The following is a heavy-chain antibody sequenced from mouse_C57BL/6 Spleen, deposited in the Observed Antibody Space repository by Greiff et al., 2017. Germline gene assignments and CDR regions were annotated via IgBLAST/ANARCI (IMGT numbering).Heavy chain of an antibody. CDR3: SRGPSYRWDFDV. D-gene: IGHD1-1*01. J-gene: IGHJ1*03. CDR1: GFTFSDYG. Sequence: DVMLVESGGGLVKPGGSLKLSCAASGFTFSDYGMHWVRQAPEKGLEWVAYISSGSSTIYYADTVKGRFTISRDNAKNTLFLQLTSLRSEDTAMFYCSRGPSYRWDFDVWGKGPTFTASS. CDR2: ISSGSSTI. V-gene: IGHV5-17*01.